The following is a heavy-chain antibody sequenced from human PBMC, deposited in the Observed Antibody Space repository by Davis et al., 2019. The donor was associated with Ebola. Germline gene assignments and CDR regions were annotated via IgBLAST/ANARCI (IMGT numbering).Heavy chain of an antibody. V-gene: IGHV4-59*12. Sequence: GSLRLSCTVSGGSISSYYWSWIRQPPGKGLEWIGYIYYSGSTNYNPSLKSRVTISVDTSKNQFSLKLSSVTAADTAVYYCARENQGSYYYYGMDVWGQGTTVTVSS. D-gene: IGHD1-14*01. CDR3: ARENQGSYYYYGMDV. J-gene: IGHJ6*02. CDR1: GGSISSYY. CDR2: IYYSGST.